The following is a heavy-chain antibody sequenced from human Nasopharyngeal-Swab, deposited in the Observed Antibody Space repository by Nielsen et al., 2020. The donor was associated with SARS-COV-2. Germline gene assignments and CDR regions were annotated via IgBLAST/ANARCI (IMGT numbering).Heavy chain of an antibody. V-gene: IGHV3-23*01. J-gene: IGHJ6*03. D-gene: IGHD3-16*01. CDR1: GFTFSSSA. CDR3: AKALYVSKLTYFYHMDV. CDR2: ISGSGGSA. Sequence: GESLKISCAASGFTFSSSAMSWVRQAPGKGMEWVSVISGSGGSARYADSVKGRFTISRDNSRNTLYLQMNSLRAEDTAVYYCAKALYVSKLTYFYHMDVWGKGTTVTVSS.